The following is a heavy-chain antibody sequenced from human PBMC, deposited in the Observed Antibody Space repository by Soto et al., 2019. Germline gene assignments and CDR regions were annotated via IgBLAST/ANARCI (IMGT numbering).Heavy chain of an antibody. CDR3: ARHLSSGYYFYYYGMDV. CDR1: GYIFSIYW. CDR2: IYPGDSDT. Sequence: PGESLKISCKASGYIFSIYWIGWVRQMPGKGLEWMGIIYPGDSDTRYSPSFQGQVTISADKSISTAYLQWSSLKASDTAMYYCARHLSSGYYFYYYGMDVWGQGTTVTVSS. V-gene: IGHV5-51*01. D-gene: IGHD3-22*01. J-gene: IGHJ6*02.